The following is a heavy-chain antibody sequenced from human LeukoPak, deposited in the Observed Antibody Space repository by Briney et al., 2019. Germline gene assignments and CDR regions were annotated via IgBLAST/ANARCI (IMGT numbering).Heavy chain of an antibody. Sequence: GGSLRLSCAASGFTFSSYSMNWVRQAPGKGLEWVSSISSSSYIYYADSVKGRFTISRDNAKNSLYLQMNSLRAEDTAVYYCARDFLPYYYGSGRTPGNWFDPWGQGTLVTVSS. V-gene: IGHV3-21*01. CDR1: GFTFSSYS. CDR3: ARDFLPYYYGSGRTPGNWFDP. J-gene: IGHJ5*02. D-gene: IGHD3-10*01. CDR2: ISSSSYI.